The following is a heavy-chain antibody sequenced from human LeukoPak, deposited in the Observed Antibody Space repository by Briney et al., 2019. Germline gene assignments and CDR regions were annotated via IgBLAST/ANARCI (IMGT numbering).Heavy chain of an antibody. CDR2: ISSSGSTI. CDR1: GFTFSSYE. J-gene: IGHJ4*02. CDR3: AVATIKDYFDY. V-gene: IGHV3-48*03. Sequence: GGSLRLSCAASGFTFSSYEMNWVRQAPGKGLEWVSYISSSGSTIYYADSVKGRFTISRDNAKNSLYLQMDSLRAEDTAVYYCAVATIKDYFDYWGQGTLVTVSS. D-gene: IGHD5-24*01.